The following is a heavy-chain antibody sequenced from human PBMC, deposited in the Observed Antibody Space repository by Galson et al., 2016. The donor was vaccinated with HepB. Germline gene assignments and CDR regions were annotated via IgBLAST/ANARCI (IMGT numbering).Heavy chain of an antibody. CDR2: IWHDGSNQ. CDR1: GFIFRSYG. J-gene: IGHJ4*02. Sequence: SLRLSCAASGFIFRSYGMHWVRQAPGKGLEWVAVIWHDGSNQYYADSVKGRFTISRDNSKNTLYLQMNSLRAEDSAVYYCARESPHIAVPVLDDWGQGTLVTVSS. CDR3: ARESPHIAVPVLDD. V-gene: IGHV3-33*01. D-gene: IGHD6-19*01.